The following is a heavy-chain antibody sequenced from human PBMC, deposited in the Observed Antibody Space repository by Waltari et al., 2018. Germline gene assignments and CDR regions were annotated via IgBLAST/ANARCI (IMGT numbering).Heavy chain of an antibody. CDR1: GGSISSYY. D-gene: IGHD2-15*01. CDR3: AREGKGYGGSYFDY. V-gene: IGHV4-4*07. Sequence: QVQLQESGPGLVKPSETLSLTCTVSGGSISSYYWRWLRQPAGKGLEWIGRIYTSGSTNYNPSLKSRVTMSVDTSKNQFSLKLSSVTAADTAVYYCAREGKGYGGSYFDYWGQGTLVTVSS. J-gene: IGHJ4*02. CDR2: IYTSGST.